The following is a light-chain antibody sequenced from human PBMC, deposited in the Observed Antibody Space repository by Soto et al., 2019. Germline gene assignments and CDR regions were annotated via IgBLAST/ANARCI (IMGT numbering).Light chain of an antibody. CDR3: QQSSDWPPIT. CDR1: QSISSN. J-gene: IGKJ5*01. CDR2: GAS. Sequence: EIVMTQSAGSLYVSPGERATLSFRASQSISSNLAWYQQRPGQPPRLLIYGASTRATGIPARFSGSGSGTEFTLTISSLQSEDFAVYYCQQSSDWPPITFGQGTRLEVK. V-gene: IGKV3-15*01.